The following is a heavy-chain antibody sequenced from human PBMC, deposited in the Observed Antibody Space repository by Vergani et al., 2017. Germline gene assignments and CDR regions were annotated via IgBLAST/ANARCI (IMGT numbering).Heavy chain of an antibody. Sequence: QVRLQESGPGLVKPSETLSLTCTVSGASVSSSVSSSGYSWGWLGQPPGKGLEWIGSMYHGGNTYYNPSLKSRVTISVDTSKNQFSLRLSSVTAADTALYYCARQDIATNYFDYWGLGTLVTVSS. CDR3: ARQDIATNYFDY. J-gene: IGHJ4*02. CDR2: MYHGGNT. CDR1: GASVSSSVSSSGYS. V-gene: IGHV4-39*01. D-gene: IGHD5-12*01.